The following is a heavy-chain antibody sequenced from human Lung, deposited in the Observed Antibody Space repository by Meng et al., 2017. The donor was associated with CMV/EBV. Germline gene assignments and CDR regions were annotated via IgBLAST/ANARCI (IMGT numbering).Heavy chain of an antibody. D-gene: IGHD6-13*01. CDR1: GYTLTNYY. J-gene: IGHJ4*02. Sequence: ASVKVSCKASGYTLTNYYIHWVRQAPGQGLEWMGIINPSDNTTIYAQKFQGRVTMTRDTSTSTVYMELSSLRSDDTALYYCARDLGYSSSWYFQYYFVCWGQGTLVTVSS. CDR3: ARDLGYSSSWYFQYYFVC. V-gene: IGHV1-46*01. CDR2: INPSDNTT.